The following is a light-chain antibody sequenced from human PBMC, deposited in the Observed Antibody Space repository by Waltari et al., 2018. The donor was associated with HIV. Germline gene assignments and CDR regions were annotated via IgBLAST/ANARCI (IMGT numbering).Light chain of an antibody. J-gene: IGLJ1*01. V-gene: IGLV2-11*01. CDR3: CSYAGSIPFV. Sequence: QSALTQPRSVSGSLGQSVTISCTGTTSDVGRYNYVSWFQQHPGKAPKPMIYDVSKRPSGVPDRVSGSKSGNTASLTISGLQAEDEADYYCCSYAGSIPFVFGSGTKLTVL. CDR2: DVS. CDR1: TSDVGRYNY.